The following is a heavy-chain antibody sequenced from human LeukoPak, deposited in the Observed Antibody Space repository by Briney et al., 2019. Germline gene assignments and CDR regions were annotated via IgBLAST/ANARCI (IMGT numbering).Heavy chain of an antibody. V-gene: IGHV4-59*01. CDR1: GGSISSYY. Sequence: SETLSLTCTASGGSISSYYWSWIRQPPGKGLEWIGYIYYSGSTNYNPSLESRVTISVDTSKNQFSLKLSSVTAADTAVYYCARYVWGSYPTFEDYWGQGTLVTVSS. J-gene: IGHJ4*02. D-gene: IGHD3-16*02. CDR2: IYYSGST. CDR3: ARYVWGSYPTFEDY.